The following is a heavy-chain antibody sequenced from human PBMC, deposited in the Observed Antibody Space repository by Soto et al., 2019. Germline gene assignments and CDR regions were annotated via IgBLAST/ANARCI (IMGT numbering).Heavy chain of an antibody. CDR1: GGSISSGGYS. J-gene: IGHJ4*02. Sequence: NPSETLSLTCAVSGGSISSGGYSWSWIRQPPGKGLEWIGYIYHSGSTYYNPSLKSRVTISVDRSKNQFSLRLSSVTAADTAVYYCAKDLQQLVLRDYFDYWGQGTLVTVSS. D-gene: IGHD6-6*01. CDR3: AKDLQQLVLRDYFDY. CDR2: IYHSGST. V-gene: IGHV4-30-2*01.